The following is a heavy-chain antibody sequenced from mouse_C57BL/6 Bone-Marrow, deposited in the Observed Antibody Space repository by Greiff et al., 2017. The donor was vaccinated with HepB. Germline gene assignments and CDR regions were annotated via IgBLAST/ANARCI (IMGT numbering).Heavy chain of an antibody. V-gene: IGHV1-64*01. CDR2: IHPNSGST. J-gene: IGHJ4*01. CDR1: GYTFTSYW. D-gene: IGHD1-1*01. Sequence: VQLQQPGAELVKPGASVKLSCKASGYTFTSYWMHWVKQRPGQGLEWIGMIHPNSGSTNYNENFKSKATLTVDKSSSTAYMQLSNLTSEDSAVYYCARGDYYGSSGAMDYWGQGTSVTVSS. CDR3: ARGDYYGSSGAMDY.